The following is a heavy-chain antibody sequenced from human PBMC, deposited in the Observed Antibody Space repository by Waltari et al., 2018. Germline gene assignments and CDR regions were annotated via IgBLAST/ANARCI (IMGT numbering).Heavy chain of an antibody. Sequence: EAQLVESGGGLVKPGGSLRLSCAASGFSFSTSNMNWVRQAPGKGLDGVSSISASSSSIYYADSLKGRFTISRDNTKNSLYLQMNSLRGDDTAVYYCVRRGSGSLLGAFDIWGQGTMVTVSS. CDR3: VRRGSGSLLGAFDI. V-gene: IGHV3-21*02. J-gene: IGHJ3*02. CDR1: GFSFSTSN. D-gene: IGHD1-26*01. CDR2: ISASSSSI.